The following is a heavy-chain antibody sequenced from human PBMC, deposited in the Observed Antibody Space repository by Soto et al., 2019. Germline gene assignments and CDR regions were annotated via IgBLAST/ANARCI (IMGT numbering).Heavy chain of an antibody. CDR1: GFTFSSYS. CDR2: ISSSSSYI. V-gene: IGHV3-21*01. J-gene: IGHJ6*03. D-gene: IGHD3-3*01. Sequence: GGSLRLSCAASGFTFSSYSMNWVRQAPGKGLEWVSSISSSSSYIYYADSVKGRFTISRDNAKNSLYLQMNSLRAEDTAVYYCARDPVLRFLEWLFPYYMDVWGKGTTVTVSS. CDR3: ARDPVLRFLEWLFPYYMDV.